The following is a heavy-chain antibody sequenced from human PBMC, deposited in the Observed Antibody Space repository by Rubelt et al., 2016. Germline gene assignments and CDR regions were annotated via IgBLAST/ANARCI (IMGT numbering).Heavy chain of an antibody. J-gene: IGHJ2*01. V-gene: IGHV3-74*03. CDR2: TYSAGTST. Sequence: EMQLVESGGGLVQPGGSLRLSCAASGFTFSHYWMHWVRPAPGNGLVWVSRTYSAGTSTTYADSVKGRFTISRENAQSTLYRQSNSLGGDDTAVYYCTRDRRYFDLWGRGTLVTVPS. CDR1: GFTFSHYW. CDR3: TRDRRYFDL.